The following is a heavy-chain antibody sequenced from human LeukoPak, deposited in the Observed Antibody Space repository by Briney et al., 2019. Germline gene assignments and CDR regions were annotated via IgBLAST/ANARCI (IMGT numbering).Heavy chain of an antibody. D-gene: IGHD3-10*01. CDR1: GYTFTSYD. Sequence: ASVKVSCKASGYTFTSYDINWVRQATAQGLEWMGWMNPNSGNTGYAQKFQVRVTITRNTSISTAYMELSSLRSEATAEYYSARGGSYSWFDPWGQGTLVTVSS. J-gene: IGHJ5*02. CDR2: MNPNSGNT. V-gene: IGHV1-8*03. CDR3: ARGGSYSWFDP.